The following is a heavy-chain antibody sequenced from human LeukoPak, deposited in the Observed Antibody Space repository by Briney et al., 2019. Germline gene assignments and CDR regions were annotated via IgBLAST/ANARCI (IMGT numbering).Heavy chain of an antibody. CDR1: GFTFSSYA. CDR2: ISGSGGST. V-gene: IGHV3-23*01. J-gene: IGHJ4*02. D-gene: IGHD2-2*02. CDR3: AKGRTAYCSSTSCYTIDY. Sequence: PGGSLRLSCAAPGFTFSSYAMSWARQAPGKGLEWVSGISGSGGSTYYADSVKGRFTISRDNSKNTLYLQMNSLRAGDTAVYYCAKGRTAYCSSTSCYTIDYWGQGTLVTVSS.